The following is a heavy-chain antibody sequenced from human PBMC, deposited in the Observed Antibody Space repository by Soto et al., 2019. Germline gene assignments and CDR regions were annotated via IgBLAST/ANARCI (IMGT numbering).Heavy chain of an antibody. CDR2: ISGGSTYI. CDR3: ARLVSYYYGMDV. Sequence: GGSLRLSCAASGFTFSSYSINWVRQAPGKGLEWVSSISGGSTYIYYADSLKGRFAISRDNAKNSLYLQINSLRAEDTAVYYCARLVSYYYGMDVWGQGTTVTVSS. V-gene: IGHV3-21*01. J-gene: IGHJ6*02. CDR1: GFTFSSYS. D-gene: IGHD6-19*01.